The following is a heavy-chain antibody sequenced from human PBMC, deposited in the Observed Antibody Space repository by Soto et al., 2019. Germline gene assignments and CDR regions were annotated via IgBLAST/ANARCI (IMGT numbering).Heavy chain of an antibody. D-gene: IGHD1-26*01. CDR2: MSYDGSNT. Sequence: GGSLRLSCAASGFSFSTYAMDWVRQAPGKGLEWVAVMSYDGSNTYYADSVKGRFTISRDNSKNTLYLQMNSLRPADTGVYYCAKRKRGAPVSYFDFWGQGTLVTVSS. CDR1: GFSFSTYA. J-gene: IGHJ4*02. V-gene: IGHV3-30*18. CDR3: AKRKRGAPVSYFDF.